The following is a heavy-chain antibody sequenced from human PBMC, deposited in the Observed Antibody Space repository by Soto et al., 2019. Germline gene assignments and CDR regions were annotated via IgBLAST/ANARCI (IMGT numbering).Heavy chain of an antibody. Sequence: GGSLRLSCAASGFTFSSYAMHWVRQAPGKGLEWVAVISYDGSNKYYADSVKGRFTISRDNSKNTLYLQMNSLRAEDTAVYYCAREMGHGGVLGLGWFDPWGQGTLVTVSS. CDR1: GFTFSSYA. J-gene: IGHJ5*02. CDR3: AREMGHGGVLGLGWFDP. CDR2: ISYDGSNK. V-gene: IGHV3-30-3*01. D-gene: IGHD2-15*01.